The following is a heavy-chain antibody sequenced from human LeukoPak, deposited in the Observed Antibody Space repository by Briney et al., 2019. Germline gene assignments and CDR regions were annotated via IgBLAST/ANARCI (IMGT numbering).Heavy chain of an antibody. D-gene: IGHD6-6*01. CDR1: VGSFSGYY. Sequence: SETLSLTCAVYVGSFSGYYWSWIRQPPGKGLEWIGEINHSGSTNYNPSLKSRVTISVDTSKNQFSLKLSSVTAADTAVYYCARALRIAARPVDYWGQGTLVTVSS. CDR2: INHSGST. J-gene: IGHJ4*02. CDR3: ARALRIAARPVDY. V-gene: IGHV4-34*01.